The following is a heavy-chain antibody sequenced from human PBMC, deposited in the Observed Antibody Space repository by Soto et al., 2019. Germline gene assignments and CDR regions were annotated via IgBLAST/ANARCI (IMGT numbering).Heavy chain of an antibody. J-gene: IGHJ4*02. Sequence: QITLKESGPTLVKPTQTLTLTCTFSGFSLSTNGMGVGWIRQPPGKALEWLALIHWDDDRRYRPSLESRLTITKDTSKNQVVLTVANVDPVDTATYYCAQGHCGQNCYPIHFDNWGQGTLVTVSS. CDR3: AQGHCGQNCYPIHFDN. CDR1: GFSLSTNGMG. D-gene: IGHD2-21*01. CDR2: IHWDDDR. V-gene: IGHV2-5*02.